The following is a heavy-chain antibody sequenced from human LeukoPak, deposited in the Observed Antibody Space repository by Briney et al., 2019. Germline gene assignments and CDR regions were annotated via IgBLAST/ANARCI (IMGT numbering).Heavy chain of an antibody. CDR2: INHSGST. V-gene: IGHV4-34*01. CDR1: GGSFSGYY. Sequence: SETLSLTCAVYGGSFSGYYWSWIRQPPGKGLEWIGEINHSGSTNYNPSLKSRVTISVDTSKNQFSLKLSSVTAADTAVYYCARGKSSKGNIDYWGQGTLVTVSS. D-gene: IGHD1/OR15-1a*01. CDR3: ARGKSSKGNIDY. J-gene: IGHJ4*02.